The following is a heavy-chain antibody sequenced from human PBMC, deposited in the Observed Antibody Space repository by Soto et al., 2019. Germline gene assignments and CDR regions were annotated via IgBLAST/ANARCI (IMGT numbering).Heavy chain of an antibody. Sequence: QVQLVQSGAEVKKPGSSVKVSCKDSGGTFSTYSMFWVRQAPGQGLEWMGRIIPMLGVRNYAQRFQDRVTIIADKSTAAVHMELSSLRSEDTALYYCTIGSLSGEVFDIWGQGTMVTVSS. J-gene: IGHJ3*02. CDR2: IIPMLGVR. D-gene: IGHD2-21*01. CDR3: TIGSLSGEVFDI. V-gene: IGHV1-69*02. CDR1: GGTFSTYS.